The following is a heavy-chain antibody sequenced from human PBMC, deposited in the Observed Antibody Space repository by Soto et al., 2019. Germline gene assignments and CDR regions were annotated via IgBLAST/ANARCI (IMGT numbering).Heavy chain of an antibody. Sequence: SETLSLTCTVSSGSISSSNFYWGWIRQPPGKGLEWIGSISYNVRTYYNPSLKSRVTISVDTSKNQFSLKLSSVTAADTAVYYCARHYYDILAGHVQTFDYWGQGTLVTVSS. CDR1: SGSISSSNFY. CDR3: ARHYYDILAGHVQTFDY. J-gene: IGHJ4*02. D-gene: IGHD3-9*01. V-gene: IGHV4-39*01. CDR2: ISYNVRT.